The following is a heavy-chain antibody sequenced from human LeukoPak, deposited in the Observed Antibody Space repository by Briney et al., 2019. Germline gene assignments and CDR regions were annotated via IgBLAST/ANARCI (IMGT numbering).Heavy chain of an antibody. J-gene: IGHJ4*02. CDR1: GGSFSGYY. CDR3: ARARRDRASRGYYAI. CDR2: INHSGST. V-gene: IGHV4-34*01. D-gene: IGHD3-22*01. Sequence: SETLSLTCAVYGGSFSGYYWSWIRQPPGKGLEWIGEINHSGSTNYNPSLKSRVTISVDTSKDQFSLKLSSVTAADTAVYYCARARRDRASRGYYAIWGQGTLVTVSS.